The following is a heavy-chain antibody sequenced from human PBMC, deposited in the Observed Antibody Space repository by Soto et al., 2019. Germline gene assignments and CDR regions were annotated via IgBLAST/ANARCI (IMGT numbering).Heavy chain of an antibody. CDR3: ASMYDSSGYYRWDDY. CDR1: GFTFSSYS. V-gene: IGHV3-21*01. J-gene: IGHJ4*02. D-gene: IGHD3-22*01. CDR2: ISSSSSYI. Sequence: EVQLVESGGGLVKPGGSLRLSCAASGFTFSSYSMNWVRQAPGKGLEWVSSISSSSSYIYYADSVKGRFTISRDNAKNSLYLQMNSLRAEDTAVYYCASMYDSSGYYRWDDYWGQGTLVTVSS.